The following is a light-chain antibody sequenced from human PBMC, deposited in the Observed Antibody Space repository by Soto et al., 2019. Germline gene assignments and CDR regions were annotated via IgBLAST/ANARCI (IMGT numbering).Light chain of an antibody. J-gene: IGKJ1*01. CDR2: GAS. CDR3: QQHNNWPPWT. CDR1: QSVSSN. Sequence: ETVMTQSPATLSVSPGERATLSCRASQSVSSNVAWYQQKPDQAPRLLIYGASTRATGVPARFSGSGSGTEFTLTISSLQSEDFAVYYCQQHNNWPPWTFGQGTKVEIK. V-gene: IGKV3-15*01.